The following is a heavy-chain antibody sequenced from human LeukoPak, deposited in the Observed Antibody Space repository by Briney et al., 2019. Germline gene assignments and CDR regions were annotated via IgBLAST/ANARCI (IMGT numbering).Heavy chain of an antibody. CDR1: GGSISSGSYY. Sequence: PSQTLSLTCTVSGGSISSGSYYWSWIRQPAGKGLEWIGRIYTSGSTNYNPSLKTRVTISVDTSKTQFSLKLSSVTAADTAVYYCARDPRIAARPGWFDPWGQGTLVTVSS. CDR2: IYTSGST. D-gene: IGHD6-6*01. V-gene: IGHV4-61*02. CDR3: ARDPRIAARPGWFDP. J-gene: IGHJ5*02.